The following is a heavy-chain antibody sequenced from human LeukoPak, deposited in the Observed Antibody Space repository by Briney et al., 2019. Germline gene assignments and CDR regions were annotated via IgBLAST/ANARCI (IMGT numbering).Heavy chain of an antibody. CDR2: IYSRGST. D-gene: IGHD3-22*01. J-gene: IGHJ1*01. CDR1: GGSISSSNYY. Sequence: PSETLSLTCIVSGGSISSSNYYWGWIRQSPGKGLEWIGSIYSRGSTNYNPSLKSRVTISVDTSKNQFSLKLNSVTAADTAVYYCARSTYYYDSSGYFVGYFQHWGQGTLVTVSS. V-gene: IGHV4-39*07. CDR3: ARSTYYYDSSGYFVGYFQH.